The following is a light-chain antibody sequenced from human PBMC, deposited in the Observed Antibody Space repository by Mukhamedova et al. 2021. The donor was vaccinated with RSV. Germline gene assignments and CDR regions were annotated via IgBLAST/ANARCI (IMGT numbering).Light chain of an antibody. CDR2: GVT. Sequence: LIIYGVTNRPSGVSNRFSGSKSGNTASLTISGLQAEDEADYFCCSYRTAATLVFGGGTK. J-gene: IGLJ3*02. V-gene: IGLV2-14*01. CDR3: CSYRTAATLV.